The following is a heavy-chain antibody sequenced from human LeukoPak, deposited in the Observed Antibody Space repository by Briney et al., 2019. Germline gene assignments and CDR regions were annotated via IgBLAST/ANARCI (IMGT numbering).Heavy chain of an antibody. J-gene: IGHJ4*02. D-gene: IGHD4-4*01. CDR1: GFTFSSYA. Sequence: GGSLRLSCAASGFTFSSYAMSWVRQAPGKGLEWVSAISGSGVSTYYADSVKGRFTISRDNSKNTLYLQMNSLRAEDTAVYYCAKTPTVTTRGSYFDYWGQGTLVTVSS. CDR3: AKTPTVTTRGSYFDY. V-gene: IGHV3-23*01. CDR2: ISGSGVST.